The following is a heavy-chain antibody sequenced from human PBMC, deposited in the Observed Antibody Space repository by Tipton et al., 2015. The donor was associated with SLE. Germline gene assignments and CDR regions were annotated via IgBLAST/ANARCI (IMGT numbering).Heavy chain of an antibody. Sequence: TLSLTCAVYDGSFSGYCWSWIRQPPGKGLEWIGEINHSGTTNYDPSLKSRVTISVDTSKNQFSLKLSSVTAADTAVYYCARDPFRGLAVAASAYWRQGTLVTVSS. CDR1: DGSFSGYC. CDR2: INHSGTT. V-gene: IGHV4-34*01. D-gene: IGHD6-19*01. J-gene: IGHJ4*02. CDR3: ARDPFRGLAVAASAY.